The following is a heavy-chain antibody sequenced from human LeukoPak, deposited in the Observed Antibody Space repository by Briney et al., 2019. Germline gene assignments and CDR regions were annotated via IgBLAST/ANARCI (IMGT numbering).Heavy chain of an antibody. CDR2: IVVGSGNT. Sequence: SVKVSCKASGFTFTSSAMQWVRQARGQRLEWIGWIVVGSGNTNYAQKFQERVTITRDMSTSTAYMELSSLRSEDTAVYYCAAIPYYYDSSGYYWFDPWGQGTLDTVSS. V-gene: IGHV1-58*02. J-gene: IGHJ5*02. CDR1: GFTFTSSA. CDR3: AAIPYYYDSSGYYWFDP. D-gene: IGHD3-22*01.